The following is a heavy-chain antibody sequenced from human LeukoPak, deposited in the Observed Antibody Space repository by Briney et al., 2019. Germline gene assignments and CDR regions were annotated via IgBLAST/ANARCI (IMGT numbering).Heavy chain of an antibody. J-gene: IGHJ3*02. V-gene: IGHV4-34*01. CDR2: INHSGST. CDR3: ASLAAEDAFDI. D-gene: IGHD6-13*01. Sequence: SETLSPTCAVYGGSFSGYYWSWIRQPPGKGLEWIGEINHSGSTNYNPSLKSRVTISVDTSKNQFSLKLSSVTAADTAVYYCASLAAEDAFDIWGQGTMVTVSS. CDR1: GGSFSGYY.